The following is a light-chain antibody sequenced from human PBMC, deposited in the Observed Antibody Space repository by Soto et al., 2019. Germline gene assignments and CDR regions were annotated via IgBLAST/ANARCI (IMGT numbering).Light chain of an antibody. V-gene: IGKV1-39*01. CDR1: QSISTY. Sequence: DIQMTQSPSSLSASVGDRVTITCRASQSISTYLNWYQQKPGKAPKLLIYAASSLESGVPSRFTGSGSGTDFTLTISSLQTEDFETYFCHKTYITKWMLGQGTKVDIK. J-gene: IGKJ1*01. CDR3: HKTYITKWM. CDR2: AAS.